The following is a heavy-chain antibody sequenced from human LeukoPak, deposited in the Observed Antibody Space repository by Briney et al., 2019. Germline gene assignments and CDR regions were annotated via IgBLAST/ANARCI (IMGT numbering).Heavy chain of an antibody. CDR3: AKGYGSGSYFDY. J-gene: IGHJ4*02. D-gene: IGHD3-10*01. CDR1: GFTFSSYG. Sequence: GGSLRLSCAASGFTFSSYGMHWVRLAPGKGLEWVAVISYDGSNKYYADSVRGRFTISRDNSKNTLYLQMNSLRAEDTAVYYCAKGYGSGSYFDYWGQGTLVTVSS. CDR2: ISYDGSNK. V-gene: IGHV3-30*18.